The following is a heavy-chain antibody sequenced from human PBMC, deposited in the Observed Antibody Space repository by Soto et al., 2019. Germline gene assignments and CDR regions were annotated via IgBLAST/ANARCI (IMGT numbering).Heavy chain of an antibody. D-gene: IGHD2-2*01. J-gene: IGHJ4*02. CDR3: AKDRGLYCSSTSCYPVDY. CDR2: ISGSGGST. Sequence: GGSLRLSCAASGFTFSSYAMSWVRQAPGKGLEWVSAISGSGGSTYYADSVKGRFTISRDNSKNTLYLQMNSLRAEDTAVYYCAKDRGLYCSSTSCYPVDYWGQGTLVTVSS. CDR1: GFTFSSYA. V-gene: IGHV3-23*01.